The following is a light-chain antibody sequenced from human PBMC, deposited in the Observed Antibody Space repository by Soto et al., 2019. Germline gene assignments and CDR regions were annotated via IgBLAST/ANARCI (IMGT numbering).Light chain of an antibody. V-gene: IGKV1-39*01. CDR3: QQRYNLPRS. J-gene: IGKJ2*01. CDR1: QNIGKY. CDR2: GAS. Sequence: DIQMTQSPSSLSAPLGDRVTITCRASQNIGKYLNWYQQKPGKPPKVLIYGASNLQSGVSSRFSGGGFGTDFSLTINSMRPEDFATYYGQQRYNLPRSFGQGTTLVTK.